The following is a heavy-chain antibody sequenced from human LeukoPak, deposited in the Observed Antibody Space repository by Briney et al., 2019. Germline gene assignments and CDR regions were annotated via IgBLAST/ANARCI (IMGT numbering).Heavy chain of an antibody. CDR2: IYTSGSA. Sequence: SETLSLTCTVSGGSISSYYWSWIRQPAGKGLEWIGRIYTSGSAIYNPSLKSRVTMSVDTSKNQFSLKLSSVTAADTAVYYCARGRYESTRLSAYYYYYMDVWGKGTTVTVSS. V-gene: IGHV4-4*07. J-gene: IGHJ6*03. CDR3: ARGRYESTRLSAYYYYYMDV. CDR1: GGSISSYY. D-gene: IGHD1-14*01.